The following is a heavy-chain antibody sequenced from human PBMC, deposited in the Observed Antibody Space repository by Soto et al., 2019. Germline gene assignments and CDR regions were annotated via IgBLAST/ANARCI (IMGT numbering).Heavy chain of an antibody. D-gene: IGHD2-2*01. V-gene: IGHV1-69*06. CDR2: IIPIFGTA. J-gene: IGHJ5*02. Sequence: QVQLVQSGAEVQKPGSSVKVSCKASGGTFSSYAISWVRQAPGQGLEWMGGIIPIFGTANYAQKFQGRVTITADKSTSTAYMELSSLRSEDTAVYYCARGESGIVVVPAAKGWFDPWGQGTLVTVSS. CDR1: GGTFSSYA. CDR3: ARGESGIVVVPAAKGWFDP.